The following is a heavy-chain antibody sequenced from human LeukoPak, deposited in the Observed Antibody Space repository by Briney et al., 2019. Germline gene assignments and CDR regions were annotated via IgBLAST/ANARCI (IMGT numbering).Heavy chain of an antibody. CDR2: IYYSGSA. CDR1: GGSITSSGSS. D-gene: IGHD3-16*01. V-gene: IGHV4-39*01. CDR3: ARGRQCLIPFYS. Sequence: SEPLSPTCSASGGSITSSGSSGGWIRQPPGKGLEWIWSIYYSGSAYYNPSLTSRVTISCDTSTSRFSLKLSSVTAADTAVYGCARGRQCLIPFYSCGQETLVTVSS. J-gene: IGHJ4*02.